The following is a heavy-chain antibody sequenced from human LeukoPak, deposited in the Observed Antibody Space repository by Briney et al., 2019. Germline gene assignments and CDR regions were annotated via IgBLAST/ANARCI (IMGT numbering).Heavy chain of an antibody. J-gene: IGHJ6*03. CDR2: INHSGST. CDR3: AREDRLYYYGSGSYQTTYYYYMDV. CDR1: GGSFSGYY. V-gene: IGHV4-34*01. Sequence: SETLSLTCAVYGGSFSGYYWSWVRQPPGKGLEWIGEINHSGSTNYNPSLKSRVTISVDTSKNQFSLNLSSVTAADTAVYYCAREDRLYYYGSGSYQTTYYYYMDVWGKGTTVTISS. D-gene: IGHD3-10*01.